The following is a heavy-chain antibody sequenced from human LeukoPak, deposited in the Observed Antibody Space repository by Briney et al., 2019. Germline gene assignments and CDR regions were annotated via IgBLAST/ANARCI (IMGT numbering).Heavy chain of an antibody. CDR1: GFTFSSYA. CDR3: AKDTSIGKYCTNGVCSPYDY. CDR2: ISDSGDYT. V-gene: IGHV3-23*01. J-gene: IGHJ4*02. D-gene: IGHD2-8*01. Sequence: GGSLRLSCAGSGFTFSSYAMSWVRQAPGQGLEWVSVISDSGDYTSYADSVRGRFTISRDNSRNTLYLQMISLRPEDTAVYYCAKDTSIGKYCTNGVCSPYDYWGQGTLVTVSS.